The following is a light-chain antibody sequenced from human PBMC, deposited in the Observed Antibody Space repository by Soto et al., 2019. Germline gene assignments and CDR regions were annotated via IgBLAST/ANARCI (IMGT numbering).Light chain of an antibody. V-gene: IGKV3-20*01. J-gene: IGKJ2*03. CDR1: QSVRSNH. Sequence: EIVLTQSPGTLSLYLGERATLSCRASQSVRSNHLAWYQQKPGPAPRLLIYATSSRATGIPDRFSGSGSGTDFTLTISRLEPEDFAVYYCQQYGNSPRYSFGQGTKLEIK. CDR2: ATS. CDR3: QQYGNSPRYS.